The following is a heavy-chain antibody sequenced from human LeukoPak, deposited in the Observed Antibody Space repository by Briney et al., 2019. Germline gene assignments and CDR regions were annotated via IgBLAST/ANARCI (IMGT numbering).Heavy chain of an antibody. Sequence: PSETLSLTCTVSGGSISISRHYWAWIRQPPGKGLDWIGTIHYTGTTYYNPSLRSRVSISVDRSTNQFSLRVCPVTAADTAVYYCARYGNSAVYWGQGTLVTVSS. J-gene: IGHJ4*02. V-gene: IGHV4-39*07. CDR2: IHYTGTT. CDR1: GGSISISRHY. CDR3: ARYGNSAVY. D-gene: IGHD4-23*01.